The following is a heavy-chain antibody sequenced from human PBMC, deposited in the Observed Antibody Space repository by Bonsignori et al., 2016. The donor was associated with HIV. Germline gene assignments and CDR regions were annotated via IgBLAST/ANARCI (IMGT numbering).Heavy chain of an antibody. Sequence: VRQMPGKGLEWVSGISGSGGSTYYADSVKGRFTISRDNSKNTLYLQMNSLRAEDTAVYYCAKDMRELLPDAFDIWGQGTMVTVSS. CDR2: ISGSGGST. CDR3: AKDMRELLPDAFDI. D-gene: IGHD1-26*01. V-gene: IGHV3-23*01. J-gene: IGHJ3*02.